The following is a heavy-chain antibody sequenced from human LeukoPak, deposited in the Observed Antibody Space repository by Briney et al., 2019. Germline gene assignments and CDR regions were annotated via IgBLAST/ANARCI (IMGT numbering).Heavy chain of an antibody. D-gene: IGHD4-11*01. CDR1: GFPFNASA. CDR3: TGGTTTLSDY. V-gene: IGHV3-73*01. Sequence: GGSLRLSCATSGFPFNASAIHWVRQAPGKGLEWVGRIKGKPTNYATAHAASVTGRFIVSRDDSKNMAYLQMNSLKIDDTAIYYCTGGTTTLSDYWGQGTLVTVSS. J-gene: IGHJ4*02. CDR2: IKGKPTNYAT.